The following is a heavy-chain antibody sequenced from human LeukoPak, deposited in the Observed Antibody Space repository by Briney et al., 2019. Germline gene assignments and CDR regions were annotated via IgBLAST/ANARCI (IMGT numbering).Heavy chain of an antibody. CDR3: ARRAGAYSHPYDY. CDR1: GFTFSSYG. J-gene: IGHJ4*02. V-gene: IGHV3-30*02. CDR2: IRSDGSNK. Sequence: GGSLRLSCAASGFTFSSYGMHWVRQAPGKGLEWVAFIRSDGSNKYYADSVKGRFTISRDNSKNTLYLQMNSLRPEDTAVYYCARRAGAYSHPYDYWGQGTLVTVSS. D-gene: IGHD4/OR15-4a*01.